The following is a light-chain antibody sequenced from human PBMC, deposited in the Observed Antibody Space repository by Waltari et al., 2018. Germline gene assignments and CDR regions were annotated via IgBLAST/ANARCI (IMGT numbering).Light chain of an antibody. CDR2: KVF. J-gene: IGKJ1*01. CDR1: QSLVPSDGKTY. V-gene: IGKV2-30*02. CDR3: MQATQWPLT. Sequence: DVVMTQSPLSLPVTLGQPATISCRSSQSLVPSDGKTYLNWFQQRPGQSPRRLIYKVFNRDSGVPDRFSGSGSGTDFTLKISRVEAEDVGTYYCMQATQWPLTFGQGTKVEIK.